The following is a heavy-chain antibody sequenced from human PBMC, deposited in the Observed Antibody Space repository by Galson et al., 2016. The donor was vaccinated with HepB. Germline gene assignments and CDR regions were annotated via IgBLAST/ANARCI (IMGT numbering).Heavy chain of an antibody. CDR3: ARASVGIRGGNWFDP. Sequence: SETLSLTCNVSGGSISRSSYYWGWIRQPPGKGLEWIGSLYYSGGTFYNPSLKSRVIISVDTSKNQVSLNLTSVTAADTAVYYCARASVGIRGGNWFDPWGQGILVTVSS. CDR2: LYYSGGT. V-gene: IGHV4-39*07. J-gene: IGHJ5*02. CDR1: GGSISRSSYY. D-gene: IGHD3-10*01.